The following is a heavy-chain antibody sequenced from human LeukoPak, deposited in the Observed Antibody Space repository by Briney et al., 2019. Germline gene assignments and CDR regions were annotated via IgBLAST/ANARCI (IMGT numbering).Heavy chain of an antibody. Sequence: GGSLRLSCAASGLTFSDHYMDWVRQAPGKGLEWVSGISGSGGDTYYADSVRGRFTISRDNSKNTLYLQMSSLRAEDTAIYYCAKHHYDFWSGLNWGQGNLVTVSS. CDR3: AKHHYDFWSGLN. CDR2: ISGSGGDT. J-gene: IGHJ4*02. D-gene: IGHD3-3*01. CDR1: GLTFSDHY. V-gene: IGHV3-23*01.